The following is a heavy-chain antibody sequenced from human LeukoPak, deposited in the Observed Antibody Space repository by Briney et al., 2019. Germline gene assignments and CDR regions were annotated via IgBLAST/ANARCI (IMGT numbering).Heavy chain of an antibody. CDR1: GGSISSSSYY. Sequence: SETLSLTCTVSGGSISSSSYYWGWIRQPPGKGLEWIVGIDYSGSPYYNPSLERRVTISVDTSKNQFSLNLSSVTAADTAVYYCARHSGGTYYTPLNNWGQGTLVTVSS. CDR2: IDYSGSP. V-gene: IGHV4-39*01. D-gene: IGHD1-26*01. CDR3: ARHSGGTYYTPLNN. J-gene: IGHJ4*02.